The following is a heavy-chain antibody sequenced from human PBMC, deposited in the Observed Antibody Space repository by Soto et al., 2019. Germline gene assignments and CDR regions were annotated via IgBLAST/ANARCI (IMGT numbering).Heavy chain of an antibody. D-gene: IGHD3-22*01. J-gene: IGHJ4*02. CDR1: GGSISSGDYY. CDR3: ARAGGYPDYFDY. V-gene: IGHV4-30-4*01. Sequence: NPSETLSLTCTVSGGSISSGDYYWSWIRQPPGKGLEWIGYIYYSGSTYYNPSLKSRVTISVDTSKNQFSLKLSSVTAADTAVYYCARAGGYPDYFDYWGQGTLVTVSS. CDR2: IYYSGST.